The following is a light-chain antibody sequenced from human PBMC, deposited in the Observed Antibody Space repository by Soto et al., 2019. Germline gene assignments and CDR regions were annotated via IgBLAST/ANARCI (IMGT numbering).Light chain of an antibody. J-gene: IGLJ1*01. CDR2: DVS. Sequence: QSVLTQPASVSGSPGQSIKISCTGNSSDVGGYNYVSWYQHHPGKAPRLIIYDVSNRPSGVSNPFSGSKSGNTASLTISGLQPEDEADYYCSSYTTSNTRQIVFGTGTKVTVL. V-gene: IGLV2-14*03. CDR1: SSDVGGYNY. CDR3: SSYTTSNTRQIV.